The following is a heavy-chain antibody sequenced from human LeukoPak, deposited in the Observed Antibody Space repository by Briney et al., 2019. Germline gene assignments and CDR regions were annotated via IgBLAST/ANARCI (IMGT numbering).Heavy chain of an antibody. CDR3: ASGALPVAGTVPPFDY. CDR2: IYYSGST. J-gene: IGHJ4*02. CDR1: GGSISSGGYY. Sequence: SQTLSLTCTVSGGSISSGGYYWSWIRQHPGKGLEWIGYIYYSGSTCYNPSLKSRVTISVDTSKNQFSLKLSSVTAADTAVYYCASGALPVAGTVPPFDYWGQGTLVTVSS. V-gene: IGHV4-31*03. D-gene: IGHD6-19*01.